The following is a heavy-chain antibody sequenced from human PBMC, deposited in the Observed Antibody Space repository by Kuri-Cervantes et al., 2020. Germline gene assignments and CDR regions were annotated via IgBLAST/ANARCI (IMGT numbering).Heavy chain of an antibody. CDR1: GFTFSTFL. J-gene: IGHJ3*01. D-gene: IGHD5-12*01. CDR3: AGPNSGYYANDAFDL. CDR2: ISSDGGST. V-gene: IGHV3-74*01. Sequence: GGSLRLSCEASGFTFSTFLMHWVRQAPGKGLVWVSRISSDGGSTSYADSVKGRFTISRDNAKNTLFLSMKSLRAEDTAVYYCAGPNSGYYANDAFDLWGQGTLVTVSS.